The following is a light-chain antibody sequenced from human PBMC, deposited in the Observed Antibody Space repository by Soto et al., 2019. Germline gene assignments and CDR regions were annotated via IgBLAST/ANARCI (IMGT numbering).Light chain of an antibody. CDR3: SSYIPSSTRV. CDR2: EVS. Sequence: QSVLTQPASVSGSPGQSIIISCTGTSSDIGDYNFVSWYQQHPGKAPKLMIYEVSNRPSGVSNRFSGSKSGNTASLTISGLQAEDEADYYCSSYIPSSTRVFGTGTKVTV. J-gene: IGLJ1*01. CDR1: SSDIGDYNF. V-gene: IGLV2-14*01.